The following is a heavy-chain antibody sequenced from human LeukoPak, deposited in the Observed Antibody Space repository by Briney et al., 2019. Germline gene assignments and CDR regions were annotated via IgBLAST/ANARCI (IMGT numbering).Heavy chain of an antibody. CDR2: ISAIGDIT. V-gene: IGHV3-23*01. D-gene: IGHD3-22*01. J-gene: IGHJ5*02. CDR3: AKVKSSLRVVGA. CDR1: GFILRSSS. Sequence: GGSLRLSCAASGFILRSSSMSWVRQAPGKGLEWVSSISAIGDITHYAESVQGRFTISRDNSGNTLYVQMNSLSVDDTAVYYCAKVKSSLRVVGAWGQGTLVTVSS.